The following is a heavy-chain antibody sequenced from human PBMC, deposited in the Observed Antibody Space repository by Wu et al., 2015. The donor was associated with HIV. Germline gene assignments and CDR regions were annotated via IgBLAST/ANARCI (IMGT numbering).Heavy chain of an antibody. V-gene: IGHV1-8*01. CDR3: ARGWYYGSGNYGY. Sequence: QVQLVQSGAEVTEPGASVMVSCKASQYTFINYDVHWVRQATGQGLEWMGWMNPNSGNTGYAQKFQGRVTMTRNTSISTAYMELSSLRSEDTAVYYCARGWYYGSGNYGYWGQGTLVTVSS. CDR1: QYTFINYD. D-gene: IGHD3-10*01. J-gene: IGHJ4*02. CDR2: MNPNSGNT.